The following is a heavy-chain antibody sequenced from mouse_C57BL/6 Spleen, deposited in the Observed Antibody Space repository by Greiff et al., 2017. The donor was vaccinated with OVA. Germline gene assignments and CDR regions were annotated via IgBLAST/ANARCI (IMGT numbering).Heavy chain of an antibody. CDR2: IDPEDGDT. D-gene: IGHD1-1*01. Sequence: EVQVVESGAELVRPGASVKLSCTASGFNIKDYYMHWVKQRPEQGLEWIGRIDPEDGDTEYAPKFQGKATMTADPSSNTAYLQLSSLTSEDTAVYYCTTSRITTVVATDYWGQGTTLTVSS. CDR1: GFNIKDYY. CDR3: TTSRITTVVATDY. V-gene: IGHV14-1*01. J-gene: IGHJ2*01.